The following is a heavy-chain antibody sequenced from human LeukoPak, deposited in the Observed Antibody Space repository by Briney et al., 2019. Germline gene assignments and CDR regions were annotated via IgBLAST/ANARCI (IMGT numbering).Heavy chain of an antibody. D-gene: IGHD7-27*01. J-gene: IGHJ5*02. Sequence: PGGSLRLSCLASGFTFSHYWMTWVRRAPGRGLGWVANMNQLGNEIYYADSVKGRFTISRDNSKNSLYLQMRSLSVEDTAVYFCARSNWGPEAWGQGTLVTVSS. CDR3: ARSNWGPEA. V-gene: IGHV3-7*04. CDR1: GFTFSHYW. CDR2: MNQLGNEI.